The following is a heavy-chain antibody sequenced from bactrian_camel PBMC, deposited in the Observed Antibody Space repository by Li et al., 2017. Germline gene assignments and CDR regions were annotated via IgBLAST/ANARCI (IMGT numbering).Heavy chain of an antibody. CDR3: ALKSQCTMQYDWRGRQTEFNY. J-gene: IGHJ4*01. CDR2: IESGGST. Sequence: HVQLVESGGESVQAGGSLRLSCGSSGFRYRTYCMAWFRQAPGEEREFVSRIESGGSTNYADSVKSRFTISQDNGQTTVHLQMNSLEPEDTAMYYCALKSQCTMQYDWRGRQTEFNYWGQGTQVTVS. D-gene: IGHD3*01. V-gene: IGHV3S60*01. CDR1: GFRYRTYC.